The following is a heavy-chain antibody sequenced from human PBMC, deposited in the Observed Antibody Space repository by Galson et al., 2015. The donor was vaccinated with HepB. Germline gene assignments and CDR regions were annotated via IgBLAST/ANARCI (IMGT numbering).Heavy chain of an antibody. V-gene: IGHV3-23*01. Sequence: LRLSCAASGFTFSSYAMSWVRQAPGKGLEWVSAISGSGGSTYYADSVKGRFTISRDNSKNTLYLQMNSLRAEDTAVYYCAKEGYSYGYPRGTTKKNWFDPWAREPWSPSPQ. CDR2: ISGSGGST. J-gene: IGHJ5*02. D-gene: IGHD5-18*01. CDR1: GFTFSSYA. CDR3: AKEGYSYGYPRGTTKKNWFDP.